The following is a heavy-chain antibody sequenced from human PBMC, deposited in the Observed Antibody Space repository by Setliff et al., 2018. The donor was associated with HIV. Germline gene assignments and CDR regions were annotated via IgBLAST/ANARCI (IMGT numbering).Heavy chain of an antibody. D-gene: IGHD1-1*01. CDR3: ARLAATYGNHRFDY. Sequence: PSETLSLTCTVSLGSISSSYSHYWAWIRQPPGKGLEWIGHIFHTGYSIYSPSLRSRVTMSVDTSKNEFPLKMTSVIAADAAVYFCARLAATYGNHRFDYWGQGVPVTVSS. V-gene: IGHV4-39*01. CDR1: LGSISSSYSHY. J-gene: IGHJ4*02. CDR2: IFHTGYS.